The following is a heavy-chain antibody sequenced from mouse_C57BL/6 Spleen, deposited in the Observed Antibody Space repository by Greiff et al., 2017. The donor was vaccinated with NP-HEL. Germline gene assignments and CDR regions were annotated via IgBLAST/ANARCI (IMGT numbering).Heavy chain of an antibody. CDR3: ARLGITSYAMDY. Sequence: EVQVVESGGDLVKPGGSLKLSCAASGFTFSSYGMSWVRQTPDKRLEWVATISSGGSYTYYPDSVKGRFTISRDNAKNTLYLQMSSLKSEDTAMYYGARLGITSYAMDYWGQGTSVTVSS. J-gene: IGHJ4*01. CDR1: GFTFSSYG. V-gene: IGHV5-6*01. D-gene: IGHD1-1*01. CDR2: ISSGGSYT.